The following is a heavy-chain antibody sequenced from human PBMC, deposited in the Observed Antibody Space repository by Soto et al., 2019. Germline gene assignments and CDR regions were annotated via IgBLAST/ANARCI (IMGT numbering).Heavy chain of an antibody. CDR1: GYTFTSYG. D-gene: IGHD3-3*01. Sequence: GASVKVSCKASGYTFTSYGISWVRQAPGQGLEWMGWISAYNGNTNYAQKLQGRVTMTTDTSTSTAYMELRSLRSDDTAVYYCARDFVISRYDFGGDYSALIYYFCGKDDWGQGTTVTVSS. CDR2: ISAYNGNT. J-gene: IGHJ6*02. CDR3: ARDFVISRYDFGGDYSALIYYFCGKDD. V-gene: IGHV1-18*04.